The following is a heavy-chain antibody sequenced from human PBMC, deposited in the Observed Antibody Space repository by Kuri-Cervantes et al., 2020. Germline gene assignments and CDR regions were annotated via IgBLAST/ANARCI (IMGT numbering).Heavy chain of an antibody. CDR2: INHSGST. CDR1: GGSFSGYY. V-gene: IGHV4-34*01. D-gene: IGHD4-11*01. J-gene: IGHJ6*03. CDR3: ARVISDQRTVTTGYYYYYYYMDV. Sequence: GSLRLSCAVYGGSFSGYYWSWIRQPPGKGLEWIGEINHSGSTNYNPSLKSRVTISVDTSKNQFSLKLSSVTAADTAVYYCARVISDQRTVTTGYYYYYYYMDVWGKGTTVTVSS.